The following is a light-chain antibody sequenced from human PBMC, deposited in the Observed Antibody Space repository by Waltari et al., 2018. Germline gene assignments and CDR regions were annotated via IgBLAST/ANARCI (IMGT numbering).Light chain of an antibody. CDR3: QSYDTSNHNVV. Sequence: NFMLTQPHSVSESPGTTLIIPCTRSSGSIASTYVQCSPQRPGRAPTTVIYEDNERPSGVPDRFSGSIDSSSNSASLTISGLKTEDEADYYCQSYDTSNHNVVFGGGTKLTVL. CDR2: EDN. J-gene: IGLJ2*01. CDR1: SGSIASTY. V-gene: IGLV6-57*03.